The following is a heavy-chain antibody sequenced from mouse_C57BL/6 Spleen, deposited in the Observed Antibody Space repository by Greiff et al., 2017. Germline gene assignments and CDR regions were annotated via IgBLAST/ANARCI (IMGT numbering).Heavy chain of an antibody. CDR2: IDPNSGGT. V-gene: IGHV1-72*01. D-gene: IGHD1-1*01. CDR3: AREGILGIYYYGSSFFDY. CDR1: GYTFTSYW. Sequence: QVQLQQPGAELVKPGASVTLSCKASGYTFTSYWMHWVKQRPGRGLEWIGRIDPNSGGTKYNEKFKSKATLTVDKPSITAYMQLSSLTSEDSAVYYCAREGILGIYYYGSSFFDYWGQGTTLTVSS. J-gene: IGHJ2*01.